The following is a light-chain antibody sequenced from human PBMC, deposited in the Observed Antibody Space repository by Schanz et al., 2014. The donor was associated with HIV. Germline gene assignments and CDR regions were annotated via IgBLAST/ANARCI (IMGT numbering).Light chain of an antibody. J-gene: IGKJ4*01. CDR2: GAS. CDR1: QGISTSY. CDR3: QYFGNPGGT. V-gene: IGKV3-20*01. Sequence: ESVLTQSPGTLSLSPGERATLSCRASQGISTSYLAWYQQKPGQAPRLVIYGASSRATGIPDRFSASGSGADSTLTISRVEPEDFAVYYCQYFGNPGGTFGGGTKVEIK.